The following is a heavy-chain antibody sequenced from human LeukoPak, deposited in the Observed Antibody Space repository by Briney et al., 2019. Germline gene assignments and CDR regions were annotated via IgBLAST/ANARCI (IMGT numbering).Heavy chain of an antibody. CDR3: ARRGYSYVEDDY. D-gene: IGHD5-18*01. CDR2: INHSGST. Sequence: PSETLSLTCAVYGGSFSGYYWSWIRQPPGKGLEWIGEINHSGSTNYNPSLKSRVTISVDTSKNQFSLKLSSVTAANTAVYYCARRGYSYVEDDYWGQGTLVTVSS. V-gene: IGHV4-34*01. J-gene: IGHJ4*02. CDR1: GGSFSGYY.